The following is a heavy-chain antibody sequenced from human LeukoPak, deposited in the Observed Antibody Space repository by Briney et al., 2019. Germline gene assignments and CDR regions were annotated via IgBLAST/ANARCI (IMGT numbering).Heavy chain of an antibody. J-gene: IGHJ5*02. CDR2: IWYDGSKK. CDR1: GFTFGSYG. D-gene: IGHD5-24*01. Sequence: GRSLRLSCAASGFTFGSYGMRWVRQAPGKGLEWVAVIWYDGSKKYYADSVKGRFTISRDNSKNTLDLQMNSLRAADTAVYYCARDGLRGNNWFDPWGQGTLVTVSS. V-gene: IGHV3-33*01. CDR3: ARDGLRGNNWFDP.